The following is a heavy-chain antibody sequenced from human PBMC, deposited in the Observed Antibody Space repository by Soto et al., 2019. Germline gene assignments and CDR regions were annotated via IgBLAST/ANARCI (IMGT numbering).Heavy chain of an antibody. Sequence: SETLSLTCAVYGGSFSGYYWSWIRQPPGKGLEWIGEINHSGSTNYNPSLKSRVTISVDTSKNQFSLKLSSVTAADTAVYYCARGLSSPPKPPGYWGQGPLLTVSS. CDR2: INHSGST. V-gene: IGHV4-34*01. J-gene: IGHJ4*02. D-gene: IGHD6-13*01. CDR1: GGSFSGYY. CDR3: ARGLSSPPKPPGY.